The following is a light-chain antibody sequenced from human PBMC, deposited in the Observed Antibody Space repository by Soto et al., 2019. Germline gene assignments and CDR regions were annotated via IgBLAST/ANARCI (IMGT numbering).Light chain of an antibody. CDR1: QGMSSY. CDR3: QQLNSYPT. J-gene: IGKJ4*01. Sequence: IPVTQSPSSLSASVGARITITCRASQGMSSYLAWYQQKPGKAPKLLIYAAYTLQSGVPSRFSGSGSGTDFTLTLSSLQPEEFATYYCQQLNSYPTFGGGTKVEIK. CDR2: AAY. V-gene: IGKV1-9*01.